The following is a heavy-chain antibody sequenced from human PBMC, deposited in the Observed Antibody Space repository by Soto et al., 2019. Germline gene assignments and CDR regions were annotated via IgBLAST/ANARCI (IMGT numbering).Heavy chain of an antibody. D-gene: IGHD6-13*01. J-gene: IGHJ5*02. Sequence: QVQLQESGPGLVKPSQTLSLTCTVSGGSISSGGYYWSWIRQHPGKGLEWIGYIYYSGSTYYNPSLKSRITISVDTSKNQSSLKLSSVTAADTAVYYCARAAHYSSTFRWFDPWGQGTLVTVSS. CDR1: GGSISSGGYY. CDR3: ARAAHYSSTFRWFDP. V-gene: IGHV4-31*03. CDR2: IYYSGST.